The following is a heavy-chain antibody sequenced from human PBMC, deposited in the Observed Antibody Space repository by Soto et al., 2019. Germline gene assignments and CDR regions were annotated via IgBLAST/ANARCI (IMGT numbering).Heavy chain of an antibody. D-gene: IGHD6-19*01. Sequence: PGESLKISCEGSGYSFTSYWIAWVRQMPGKGLEWMGMIWPADSDTRYSPSFQGQVTISADKPISTAYLHWSRLRASDTAMYYCVRVSSVWSPFDSWGQGALVTVSS. J-gene: IGHJ4*02. CDR2: IWPADSDT. CDR3: VRVSSVWSPFDS. CDR1: GYSFTSYW. V-gene: IGHV5-51*01.